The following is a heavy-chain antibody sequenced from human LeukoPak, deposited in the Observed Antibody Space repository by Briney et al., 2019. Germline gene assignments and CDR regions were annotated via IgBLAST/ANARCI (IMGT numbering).Heavy chain of an antibody. J-gene: IGHJ3*02. D-gene: IGHD1-26*01. CDR1: GGSISSSSYY. V-gene: IGHV4-39*01. CDR2: IYYSGST. Sequence: KPSETLSLTCTVSGGSISSSSYYWGWIRQPPGKGLEWIGSIYYSGSTYYNPSLKSRVTISVDTSKNQFSLKLSSVTAADTAVYYCARHKYSGSSGPFDIWGQGTMVTVSS. CDR3: ARHKYSGSSGPFDI.